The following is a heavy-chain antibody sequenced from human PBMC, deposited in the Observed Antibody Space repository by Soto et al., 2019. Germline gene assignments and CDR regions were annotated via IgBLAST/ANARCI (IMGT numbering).Heavy chain of an antibody. CDR1: GGSFSGYY. CDR2: INHSGST. D-gene: IGHD1-1*01. V-gene: IGHV4-34*01. CDR3: ARSKRAFAY. Sequence: SETLSLTCAVYGGSFSGYYWSWIRQPPGKGLEWIGEINHSGSTNYNPSLKSRVTISVDTSKNQFSLKLSSVTAADTAVYYCARSKRAFAYSGAGTLVTV. J-gene: IGHJ4*02.